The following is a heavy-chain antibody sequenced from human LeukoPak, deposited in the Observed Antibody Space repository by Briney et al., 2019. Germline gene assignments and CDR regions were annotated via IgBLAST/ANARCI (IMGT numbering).Heavy chain of an antibody. Sequence: ASETLSLTCAVFGGSISSGDYSWGCMRQPPGKGLEWIGYIDHSGSAYYNESLKSRLTMSVDRSKNQFSLKLTSVTAADTAVYSCARVVTGNMGYNWFDPWGQGALVTVSS. CDR1: GGSISSGDYS. CDR2: IDHSGSA. D-gene: IGHD4-23*01. CDR3: ARVVTGNMGYNWFDP. J-gene: IGHJ5*02. V-gene: IGHV4-30-2*01.